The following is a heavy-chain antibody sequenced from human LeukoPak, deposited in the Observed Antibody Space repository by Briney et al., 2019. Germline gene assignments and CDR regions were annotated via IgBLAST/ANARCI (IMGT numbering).Heavy chain of an antibody. V-gene: IGHV4-34*01. CDR3: ARLGDDNGGWYYFDY. CDR2: YHYTGNT. Sequence: GSLRLSCAASGFTFSDYYMSWIRQPPGKGLEWIGTYHYTGNTYYNPSLQSRVTISVDTSKNQFSLKLSSVTAADTAVYYCARLGDDNGGWYYFDYWGQGTLVTVAS. CDR1: GFTFSDYY. D-gene: IGHD6-19*01. J-gene: IGHJ4*02.